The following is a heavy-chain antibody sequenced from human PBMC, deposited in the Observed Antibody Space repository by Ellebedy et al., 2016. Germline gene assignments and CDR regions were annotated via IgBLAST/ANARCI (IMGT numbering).Heavy chain of an antibody. Sequence: GESLKISXAASGFTFSSYWMSWVRQAPGKGLEWVSSITSTGTYIYYADLLKGRFTISRDNAKNSLYLQMNSLRAEDSAVYYCARGVGGTSLNWFDPWGQGTLVTVSS. D-gene: IGHD3-16*01. CDR3: ARGVGGTSLNWFDP. CDR2: ITSTGTYI. CDR1: GFTFSSYW. J-gene: IGHJ5*02. V-gene: IGHV3-21*01.